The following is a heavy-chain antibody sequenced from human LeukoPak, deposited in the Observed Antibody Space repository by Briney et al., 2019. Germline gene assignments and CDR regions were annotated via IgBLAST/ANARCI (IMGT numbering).Heavy chain of an antibody. Sequence: SETLSPTCTVSGGSISSYYWSWIRQPPGKGLEWIGHIYYSGSTNYNPSLKSRVTISIDTSKNQFSLRLSSVTAAGTAVYYCARGAAGYSYGWGQGTLVTVSS. J-gene: IGHJ4*02. D-gene: IGHD5-18*01. V-gene: IGHV4-59*01. CDR2: IYYSGST. CDR3: ARGAAGYSYG. CDR1: GGSISSYY.